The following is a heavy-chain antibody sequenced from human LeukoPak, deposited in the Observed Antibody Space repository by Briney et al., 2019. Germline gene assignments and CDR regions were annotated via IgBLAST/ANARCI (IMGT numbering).Heavy chain of an antibody. CDR1: GYTFTSYD. J-gene: IGHJ4*02. D-gene: IGHD4-23*01. CDR3: ARGHRTTVGGY. CDR2: INPSGGST. V-gene: IGHV1-46*01. Sequence: GASVKVSCKSSGYTFTSYDIHWGRQAPGQGLEWMGIINPSGGSTSYAQKFQGRVTMTRDTSTSTVYMELSRLRSEDTAVYYCARGHRTTVGGYWGQGTLVSVSS.